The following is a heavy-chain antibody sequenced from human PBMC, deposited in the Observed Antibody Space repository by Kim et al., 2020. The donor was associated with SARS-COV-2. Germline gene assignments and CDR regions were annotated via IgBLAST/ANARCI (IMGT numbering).Heavy chain of an antibody. D-gene: IGHD5-18*01. J-gene: IGHJ4*02. V-gene: IGHV4-39*01. CDR2: IYYSGST. Sequence: SETLSLTCTVSGGYISSSSYYWGWIRQPPGKGLEWIGSIYYSGSTYYNPSLKSRVTISVDTSKNQFSLKLSSVTAADTAVYYCASLDSRGYSYGYPFDYWGQGALVTVSS. CDR3: ASLDSRGYSYGYPFDY. CDR1: GGYISSSSYY.